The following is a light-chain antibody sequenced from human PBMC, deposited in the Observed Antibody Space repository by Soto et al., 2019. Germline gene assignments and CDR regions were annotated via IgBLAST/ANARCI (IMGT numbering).Light chain of an antibody. CDR1: QNVESY. Sequence: DIQMTQSPSSLSSSVGDRVTITCRTSQNVESYLNWYQQKPGKAPKLLIHSASYLQRGVPSRFSGSGSGTDFTLSISSLQPEDCALYYCQQSYSPPHTFGQGTNLEIK. CDR3: QQSYSPPHT. V-gene: IGKV1-39*01. J-gene: IGKJ2*01. CDR2: SAS.